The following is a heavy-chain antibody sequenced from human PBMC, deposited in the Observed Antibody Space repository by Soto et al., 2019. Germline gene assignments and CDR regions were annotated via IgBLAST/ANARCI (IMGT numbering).Heavy chain of an antibody. CDR3: VRGGGTLDY. CDR1: GYTFISYA. J-gene: IGHJ4*02. Sequence: ASVKVSCKASGYTFISYAMYWVRQAPGQGLEWMGIISPRDGTTTYALKFQGRVTMTRDTSTSTFYMEMSNVRYEDTAVYYCVRGGGTLDYWGQGTLVTVSS. CDR2: ISPRDGTT. V-gene: IGHV1-46*01.